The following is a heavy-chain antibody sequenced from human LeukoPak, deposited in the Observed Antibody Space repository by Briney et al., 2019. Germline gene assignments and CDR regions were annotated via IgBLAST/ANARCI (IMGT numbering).Heavy chain of an antibody. Sequence: KASETLSLTCTVSGGSISSGGYYWSWIRQHPGKGLEWIGYIYYSGSTYYNPSLKSRVTISVDTSKNQFSLKLSSVTAADTAVYYCARERPTVANENLYYYYYYMDVWGKGTTVTVSS. D-gene: IGHD4-23*01. CDR1: GGSISSGGYY. J-gene: IGHJ6*03. CDR3: ARERPTVANENLYYYYYYMDV. CDR2: IYYSGST. V-gene: IGHV4-31*03.